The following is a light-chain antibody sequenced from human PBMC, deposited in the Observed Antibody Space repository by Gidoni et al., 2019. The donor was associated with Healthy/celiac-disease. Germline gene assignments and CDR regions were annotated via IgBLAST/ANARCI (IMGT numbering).Light chain of an antibody. V-gene: IGLV2-23*01. CDR2: EGS. CDR3: CSYAGSSTWV. Sequence: QSALTQPASVSKPPGQSITISCTGTSSDVGSYNLVSWYQQHPGKAPKLMIYEGSKRPSGVSNRFSGSKSGNTASLTISGLQAEDEADYYCCSYAGSSTWVLGGGTKLTVL. CDR1: SSDVGSYNL. J-gene: IGLJ3*02.